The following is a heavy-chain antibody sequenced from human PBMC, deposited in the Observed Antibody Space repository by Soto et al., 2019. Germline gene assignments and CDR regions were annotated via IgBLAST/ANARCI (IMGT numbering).Heavy chain of an antibody. CDR1: GGSISSGGYS. J-gene: IGHJ3*02. CDR3: ARDRLKQLGAFDI. D-gene: IGHD6-6*01. CDR2: IYHSGST. V-gene: IGHV4-30-2*01. Sequence: QLQLQESGSGLVKPSQTLSLTCAVSGGSISSGGYSWSWIRQPPGKGLEWIGYIYHSGSTYYNPSLKSRVTISVDRSKNKFSLKLSSVTAADTAVYYCARDRLKQLGAFDIWGQGTMVTVSS.